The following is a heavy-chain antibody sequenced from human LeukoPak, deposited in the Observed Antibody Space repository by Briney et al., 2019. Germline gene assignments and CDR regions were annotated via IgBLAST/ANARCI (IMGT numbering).Heavy chain of an antibody. D-gene: IGHD1-20*01. CDR3: ARYNWNYVDY. V-gene: IGHV4-4*07. Sequence: SETLSLTCTVSGGSISSYYWSWLRQPAGKGLEWLGRIYTSGSTNYNPSLKSRVTMSVDTSKNQFSLKLSSVTAADTAVYYCARYNWNYVDYWGQGTLVTVSS. CDR2: IYTSGST. J-gene: IGHJ4*02. CDR1: GGSISSYY.